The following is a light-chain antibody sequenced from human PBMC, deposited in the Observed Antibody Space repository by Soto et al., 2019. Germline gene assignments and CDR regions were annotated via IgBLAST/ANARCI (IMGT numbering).Light chain of an antibody. J-gene: IGLJ3*02. CDR1: STDIGGYNF. V-gene: IGLV2-14*01. Sequence: QSALTQPASVSGSPGQSITISCTGTSTDIGGYNFVSWYQQHPGKAPKVMIYEVTNRPSGVSNRFSGSKSGNTASLTISGLQAEDEADYYCSSYTTKYTLVFGGGTKVTVL. CDR3: SSYTTKYTLV. CDR2: EVT.